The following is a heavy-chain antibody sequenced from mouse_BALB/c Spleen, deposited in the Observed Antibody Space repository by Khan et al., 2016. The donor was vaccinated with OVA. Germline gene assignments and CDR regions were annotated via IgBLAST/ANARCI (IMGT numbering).Heavy chain of an antibody. V-gene: IGHV5-17*02. CDR1: GFTFSSYG. Sequence: EVELVESGGGLVQPGGSRKLSCAASGFTFSSYGMHWVRQAPEKGLDWVAYLIGDSNTIYYADTVKGRFTISRDNPKNTLFLQMTSLMSEDKARYYCATSYFYGYYFDYWGPGTTLTVAS. CDR2: LIGDSNTI. D-gene: IGHD1-1*01. J-gene: IGHJ2*01. CDR3: ATSYFYGYYFDY.